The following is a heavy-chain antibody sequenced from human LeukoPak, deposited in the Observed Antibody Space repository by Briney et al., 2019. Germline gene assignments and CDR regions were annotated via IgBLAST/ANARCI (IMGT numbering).Heavy chain of an antibody. D-gene: IGHD2-15*01. Sequence: PGGSLRLSCAASGFTSSDYYMSWIRQAPGKGLEWVSIIYSGGNTYYADSVKGRFTISRDISKYTLYLQMNSLRAEDTAVFYCERVVNRIAFDIWGLGTVVAVSS. V-gene: IGHV3-53*01. J-gene: IGHJ3*02. CDR1: GFTSSDYY. CDR3: ERVVNRIAFDI. CDR2: IYSGGNT.